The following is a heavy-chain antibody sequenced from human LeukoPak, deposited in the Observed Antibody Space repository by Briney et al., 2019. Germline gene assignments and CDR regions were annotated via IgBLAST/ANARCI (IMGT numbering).Heavy chain of an antibody. V-gene: IGHV1-69*01. D-gene: IGHD2-2*01. J-gene: IGHJ6*03. Sequence: GASVKVSCKASGGTFSSYAISWVRQAPGQGLEWMGGIIPIFGTANYAQKFQGRVTVTADESTGTAYMELSSLRSEDTAVYYCARDPRQLPHVHYYYMDVWGKGTTVTVS. CDR1: GGTFSSYA. CDR3: ARDPRQLPHVHYYYMDV. CDR2: IIPIFGTA.